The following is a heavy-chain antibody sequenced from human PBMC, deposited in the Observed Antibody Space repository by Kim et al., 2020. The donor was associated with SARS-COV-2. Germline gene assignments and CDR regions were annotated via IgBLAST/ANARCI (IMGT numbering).Heavy chain of an antibody. J-gene: IGHJ6*02. Sequence: ASVKVSCKASGYTFTSYGISWVRQAPGQGLEWMGWISAYNGNTNYAQKLQGRVTMTTDTSTSTAYMELRSLRSDDTAVYYCARSIAAVYYYYGMDVWGQGTTVTVSS. CDR1: GYTFTSYG. CDR3: ARSIAAVYYYYGMDV. V-gene: IGHV1-18*01. D-gene: IGHD6-13*01. CDR2: ISAYNGNT.